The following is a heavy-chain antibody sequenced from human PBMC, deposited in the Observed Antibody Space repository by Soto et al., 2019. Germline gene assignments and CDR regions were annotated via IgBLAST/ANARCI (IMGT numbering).Heavy chain of an antibody. CDR1: GFTFSSYW. CDR2: IKEDGSDM. D-gene: IGHD3-3*01. Sequence: GGSLRLSCAASGFTFSSYWMSWVRQAPGKGLEWVASIKEDGSDMYYVDSVKGRFTISRDNAKNSLYLQMNSLRAEDTAVYYCATEVWVYYDFWSGYSDYWGQGTLVTVSS. V-gene: IGHV3-7*01. CDR3: ATEVWVYYDFWSGYSDY. J-gene: IGHJ4*02.